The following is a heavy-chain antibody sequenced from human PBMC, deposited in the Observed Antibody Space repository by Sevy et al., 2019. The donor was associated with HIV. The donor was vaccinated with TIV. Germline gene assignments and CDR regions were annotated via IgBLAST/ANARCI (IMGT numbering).Heavy chain of an antibody. V-gene: IGHV3-30*02. CDR3: VKGRGMDQEALWSDDI. Sequence: GGSLRLSCAASGFTFSTYGMHWVRQAPGKGLEWVTYIRYDGTTKYYADSVKGRFTVTRANSKNTLYLQMNSLRAEDTAVYYSVKGRGMDQEALWSDDIWGQGTKVTVSS. D-gene: IGHD3-3*01. J-gene: IGHJ3*02. CDR2: IRYDGTTK. CDR1: GFTFSTYG.